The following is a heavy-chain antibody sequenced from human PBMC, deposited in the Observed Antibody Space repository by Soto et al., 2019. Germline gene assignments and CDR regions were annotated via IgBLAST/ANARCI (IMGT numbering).Heavy chain of an antibody. D-gene: IGHD3-10*01. CDR3: ATPWFGDGDY. CDR2: IYYSGST. Sequence: QLQLQGSGPGLVKPSETLSLTCTVSGGSISSSSYYWGWIRQPPGKGLEWIGSIYYSGSTHYNPSLKRRVTISVETSKNQFSLKLSSVTAADTAVYYCATPWFGDGDYWGQGTLVTVSS. V-gene: IGHV4-39*01. J-gene: IGHJ4*02. CDR1: GGSISSSSYY.